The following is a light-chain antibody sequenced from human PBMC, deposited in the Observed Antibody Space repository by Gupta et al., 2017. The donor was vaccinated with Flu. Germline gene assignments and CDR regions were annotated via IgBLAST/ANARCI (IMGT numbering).Light chain of an antibody. Sequence: QSALTQPPSASGSPGQSVTISCTGSSSDVGGYNMVSWYQQHPGKAPKLLIYEVTKRPSGVPERFSGSKSGNTASLTVSGLQAEDEADYYCTSYTGSSNFDVFGTGTKVTVL. CDR3: TSYTGSSNFDV. V-gene: IGLV2-8*01. CDR1: SSDVGGYNM. CDR2: EVT. J-gene: IGLJ1*01.